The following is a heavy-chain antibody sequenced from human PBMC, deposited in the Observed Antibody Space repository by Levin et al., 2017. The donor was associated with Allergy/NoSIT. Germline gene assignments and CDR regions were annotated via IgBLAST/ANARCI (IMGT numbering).Heavy chain of an antibody. CDR1: GGSFSGYY. D-gene: IGHD1-7*01. CDR3: ARALEGTNYYYYHYYTDV. V-gene: IGHV4-34*01. J-gene: IGHJ6*03. CDR2: INDSGST. Sequence: SETLSLTCAVYGGSFSGYYWVWIRQPPGKGLEWIGEINDSGSTNYNPSLKSRVTISLDTSKNQFSLNLSSLTAADTAIYYCARALEGTNYYYYHYYTDVWGEGTTVTVSS.